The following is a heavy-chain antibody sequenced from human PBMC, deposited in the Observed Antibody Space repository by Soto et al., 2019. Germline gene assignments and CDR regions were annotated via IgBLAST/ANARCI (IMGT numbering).Heavy chain of an antibody. CDR3: ARDQDDSSDAFDI. Sequence: EVHVVESGGGLVQPGGSLRLSCAASGITFSNYWMTWVRQAPGKGLEWVANIKQDGSEKYYVDSVKGRFTISRDNAKNSQYLQMNSLRAEDTAVYYCARDQDDSSDAFDIWGQGTMVTVSS. CDR1: GITFSNYW. J-gene: IGHJ3*02. V-gene: IGHV3-7*01. CDR2: IKQDGSEK. D-gene: IGHD3-3*01.